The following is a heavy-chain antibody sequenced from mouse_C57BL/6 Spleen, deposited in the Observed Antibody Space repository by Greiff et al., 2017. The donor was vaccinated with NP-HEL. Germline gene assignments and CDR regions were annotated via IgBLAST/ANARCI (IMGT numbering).Heavy chain of an antibody. J-gene: IGHJ1*03. V-gene: IGHV1-52*01. CDR2: IDPSDSET. CDR1: GYTFTSYW. D-gene: IGHD1-1*01. CDR3: ARRNYGSSPYWYFDV. Sequence: QVQLQQPGAELVRPGSSVKLSCKASGYTFTSYWMHWVKQRPIQGLEWIGNIDPSDSETHYNQKFKDKATLTVDKSSSTAYMQLSSLTSEDSAVYYCARRNYGSSPYWYFDVWGTGTTVTVSS.